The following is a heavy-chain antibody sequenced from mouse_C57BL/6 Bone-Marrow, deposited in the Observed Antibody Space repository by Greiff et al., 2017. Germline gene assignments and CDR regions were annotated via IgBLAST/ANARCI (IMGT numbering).Heavy chain of an antibody. Sequence: VQLQQSGAEFVRPGASVKLSCTASGFNFKDDYMHWVKQSPEQGLEWIGWIDPENGDTEYASKFQGKATITVDTSSNTAYLQLSSLTSGDTPVYYCTRIAYWGQGTLVTVSA. V-gene: IGHV14-4*01. CDR2: IDPENGDT. CDR3: TRIAY. J-gene: IGHJ3*01. CDR1: GFNFKDDY.